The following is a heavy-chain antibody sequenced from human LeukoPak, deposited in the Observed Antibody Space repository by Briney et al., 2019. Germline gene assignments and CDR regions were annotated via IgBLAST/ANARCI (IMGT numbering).Heavy chain of an antibody. J-gene: IGHJ4*02. V-gene: IGHV3-30*18. Sequence: GGSLRLSCAASGFTFSSYGMHWVRQAPGKGLEWVAVISYDGSNKYYADFVKGRFTISRDNSKNTLYLQMSSLRAEDTAVYYCAKDTPPRRKSSLPGDWGQGTLVTVSS. CDR2: ISYDGSNK. CDR3: AKDTPPRRKSSLPGD. CDR1: GFTFSSYG.